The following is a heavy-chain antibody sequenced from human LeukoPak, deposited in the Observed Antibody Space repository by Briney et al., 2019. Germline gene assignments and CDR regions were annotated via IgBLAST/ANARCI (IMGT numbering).Heavy chain of an antibody. Sequence: GSLKLSCGASGFTFSTHWMHWVRPAPGKGLPLVSRINGDGSSTNYADSVKGRFTISRDNAKNTLYLQMNSLRAEDTAVYYCARASTTVPNLLDNWGQGTLVTVSS. J-gene: IGHJ4*01. CDR1: GFTFSTHW. D-gene: IGHD4-17*01. CDR2: INGDGSST. V-gene: IGHV3-74*01. CDR3: ARASTTVPNLLDN.